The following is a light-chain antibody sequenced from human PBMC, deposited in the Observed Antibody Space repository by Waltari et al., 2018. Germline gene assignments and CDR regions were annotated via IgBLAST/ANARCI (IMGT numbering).Light chain of an antibody. V-gene: IGLV10-54*01. J-gene: IGLJ3*02. CDR3: SAWEGGGSAWV. CDR2: RNN. Sequence: QAGLTQPPSVSKGLRQTATLTCTGNSNNVGNQGAAWLQQHQGHPPKLLSYRNNNRPSGISERLSASRSGNTASLTITGLQPEDEADYYCSAWEGGGSAWVFGGGTKLTVL. CDR1: SNNVGNQG.